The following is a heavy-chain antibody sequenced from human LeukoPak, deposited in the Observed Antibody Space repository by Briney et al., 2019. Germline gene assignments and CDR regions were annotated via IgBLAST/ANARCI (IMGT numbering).Heavy chain of an antibody. Sequence: ASVKVSCKASGYTFTDYDITWVRQAPGQGLEWMGWISAYNGHTNYAQKLQGRITATTDTSTSTSYMELRSLRSDDTAVYYCARRGLGTTQRYFEYWGQGTLVIVSS. D-gene: IGHD1-7*01. CDR1: GYTFTDYD. CDR2: ISAYNGHT. V-gene: IGHV1-18*01. J-gene: IGHJ4*02. CDR3: ARRGLGTTQRYFEY.